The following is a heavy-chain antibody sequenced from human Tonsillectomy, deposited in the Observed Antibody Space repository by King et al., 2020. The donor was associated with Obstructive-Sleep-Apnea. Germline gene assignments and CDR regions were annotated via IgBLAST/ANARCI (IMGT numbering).Heavy chain of an antibody. CDR2: IYYSGST. J-gene: IGHJ6*02. CDR1: GGSISSYY. D-gene: IGHD6-13*01. V-gene: IGHV4-59*01. CDR3: ARGGGNYSSPYYYGMDV. Sequence: QLQESGPGLVKPSETLSLTCSVSGGSISSYYWSWIRQPPGKGLEWIGYIYYSGSTDSNPSLKSRVTISVDTSKNQFSLKLSSVTAADTAVYYCARGGGNYSSPYYYGMDVWGQGTTVTVSS.